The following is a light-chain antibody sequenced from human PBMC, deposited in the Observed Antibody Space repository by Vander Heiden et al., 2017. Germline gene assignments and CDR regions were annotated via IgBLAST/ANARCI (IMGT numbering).Light chain of an antibody. V-gene: IGLV1-44*01. CDR2: SNN. CDR1: SSNIGSNT. CDR3: AAWDDSLNGWV. J-gene: IGLJ3*02. Sequence: QSVLPQPPSASGTTGQRVTISSSGSSSNIGSNTVNWYQQLPGTPPKLLIYSNNRRPSGVPDRFSGSKSGTSASLAISGLQSEDEADYYCAAWDDSLNGWVFGGGTKLTVL.